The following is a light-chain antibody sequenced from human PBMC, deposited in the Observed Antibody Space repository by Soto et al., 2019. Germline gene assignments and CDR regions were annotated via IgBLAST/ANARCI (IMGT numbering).Light chain of an antibody. CDR1: SSDVGGYNY. Sequence: QSALTQPPSASVSPGQSVTISCTGTSSDVGGYNYVSWYQQHPGKAPKLMIYEVSKRPSGVPDRFSGSKSGNTASLTVSGLQAEDEADYYCSSYAGSNSRVFGTGTKVTVL. CDR2: EVS. CDR3: SSYAGSNSRV. J-gene: IGLJ1*01. V-gene: IGLV2-8*01.